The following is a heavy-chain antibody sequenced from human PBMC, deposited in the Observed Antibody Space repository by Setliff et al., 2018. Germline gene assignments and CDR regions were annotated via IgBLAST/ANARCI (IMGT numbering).Heavy chain of an antibody. Sequence: GGSLRLSCAASGFTFSSHWMHWVRQTPGRGLVWVSRINGDGGNESYTDSVKGRFTISRDNSENTLYLQMNSLRADDTAVYYCARPTSAGRLWYMDVWGTGTTVTVSS. CDR2: INGDGGNE. V-gene: IGHV3-74*01. D-gene: IGHD1-26*01. CDR3: ARPTSAGRLWYMDV. CDR1: GFTFSSHW. J-gene: IGHJ6*03.